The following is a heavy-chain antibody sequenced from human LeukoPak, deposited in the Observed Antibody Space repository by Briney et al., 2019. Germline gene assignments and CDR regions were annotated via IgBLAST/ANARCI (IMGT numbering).Heavy chain of an antibody. J-gene: IGHJ4*02. Sequence: ASVKVSCKASGGTFSSYAISWVRQAPGQGLEWMGRIIPILGIANYAQKLQRRVTITADKSTSTAYMELSSLRSEDTAVFSCASFEGYWGQGTLVTVSS. CDR1: GGTFSSYA. CDR2: IIPILGIA. CDR3: ASFEGY. D-gene: IGHD3-9*01. V-gene: IGHV1-69*04.